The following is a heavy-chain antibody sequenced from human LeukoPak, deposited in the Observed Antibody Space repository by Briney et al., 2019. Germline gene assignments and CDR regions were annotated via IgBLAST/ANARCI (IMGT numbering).Heavy chain of an antibody. Sequence: GGSLRLSCAASGFTFSSYGMHWVRQAPGKGLEWVAIISYDGSQKYYADSLKGRFTISRDNSRNTLYLQMNSLRDDDTGMYYCARDTDEWYNSAGDYWGQGTLVTVSS. V-gene: IGHV3-30*19. D-gene: IGHD1-1*01. CDR3: ARDTDEWYNSAGDY. CDR2: ISYDGSQK. CDR1: GFTFSSYG. J-gene: IGHJ4*02.